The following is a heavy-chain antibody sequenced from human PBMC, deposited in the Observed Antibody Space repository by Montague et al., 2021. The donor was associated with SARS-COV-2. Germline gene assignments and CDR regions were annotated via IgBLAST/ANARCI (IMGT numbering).Heavy chain of an antibody. V-gene: IGHV4-39*07. Sequence: SETLSLTRAVSGGSIGSTTNFWAWLRQPPGREPEWIGSIFFRGTTYSXPSLKSRVTTSVDTSNNQFSLRLTSMTAADTAVYFCARDSRGGSLYPFFDSWSQGTLVTVSS. CDR1: GGSIGSTTNF. CDR3: ARDSRGGSLYPFFDS. D-gene: IGHD2-8*01. CDR2: IFFRGTT. J-gene: IGHJ4*02.